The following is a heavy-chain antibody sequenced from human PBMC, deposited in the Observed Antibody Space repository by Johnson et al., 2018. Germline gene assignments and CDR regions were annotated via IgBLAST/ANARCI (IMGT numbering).Heavy chain of an antibody. CDR1: GFTFDDYA. V-gene: IGHV3-43D*03. CDR2: ISWDGGST. Sequence: VQLVESGGVVVLXGGSLRLXCAASGFTFDDYAMHWVRQAPGKGLEWVSLISWDGGSTYYADSVKGRFTIPRDNSKNSLYLQMNSLRAEDTALYYCAKGDTAMVNRYYYMDVWGKGTTVTVSS. CDR3: AKGDTAMVNRYYYMDV. D-gene: IGHD5-18*01. J-gene: IGHJ6*03.